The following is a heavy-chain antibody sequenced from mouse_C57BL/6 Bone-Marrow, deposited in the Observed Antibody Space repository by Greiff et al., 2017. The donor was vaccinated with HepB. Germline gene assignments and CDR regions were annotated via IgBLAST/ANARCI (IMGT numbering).Heavy chain of an antibody. CDR3: ARPYHPDY. D-gene: IGHD2-10*01. Sequence: EVKLMESGPVLVKPGASVKMSCKASGYTFTDYYMNWVKQSHGKSLEWIGVINPYNGGTSYNQKFKGKATLTVDKSSSTAYMELNSLTSEDSAVYYCARPYHPDYWGQGTTLTVSS. CDR2: INPYNGGT. J-gene: IGHJ2*01. V-gene: IGHV1-19*01. CDR1: GYTFTDYY.